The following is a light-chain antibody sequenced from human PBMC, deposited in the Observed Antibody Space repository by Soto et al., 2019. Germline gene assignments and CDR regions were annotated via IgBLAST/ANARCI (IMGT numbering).Light chain of an antibody. J-gene: IGKJ1*01. CDR1: QSISGW. V-gene: IGKV1-5*01. Sequence: DIQMTQSPSTLSASVGDIVTLTCRASQSISGWLAWYQQKPGKAPILLIYDASALPRGVPSRFSGSGSGTEFTLTISSLQPDDFATYYCQQYETFSGTFGPGTKVEI. CDR2: DAS. CDR3: QQYETFSGT.